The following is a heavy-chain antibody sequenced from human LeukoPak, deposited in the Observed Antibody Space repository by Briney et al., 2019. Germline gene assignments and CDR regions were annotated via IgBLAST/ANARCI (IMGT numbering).Heavy chain of an antibody. Sequence: SETLSLTCTVSGGSISSYYWSWIRRPAGKGLEWIGRIYTSGSTNYNPSLKSRVTISVDKSKNQFSLKLSSVTAADTAVYYCAKKYGSGSYGAFDIWGQGTMVTVSS. V-gene: IGHV4-4*07. D-gene: IGHD3-10*01. CDR3: AKKYGSGSYGAFDI. CDR2: IYTSGST. J-gene: IGHJ3*02. CDR1: GGSISSYY.